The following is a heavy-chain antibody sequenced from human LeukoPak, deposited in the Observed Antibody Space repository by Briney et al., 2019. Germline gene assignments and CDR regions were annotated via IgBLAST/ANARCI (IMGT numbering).Heavy chain of an antibody. D-gene: IGHD3-16*01. CDR3: ARFTPQGYGWGGYNRFDP. CDR2: IYHSGST. Sequence: PSETLSLTCTVSGYSINSGYYWGWIRQPPGKGLEWIGSIYHSGSTYYNPSLKSRVTISVDTSKNQFSLNLTSVTAADTAVYYCARFTPQGYGWGGYNRFDPWGQGTLVTVSS. CDR1: GYSINSGYY. J-gene: IGHJ5*02. V-gene: IGHV4-38-2*02.